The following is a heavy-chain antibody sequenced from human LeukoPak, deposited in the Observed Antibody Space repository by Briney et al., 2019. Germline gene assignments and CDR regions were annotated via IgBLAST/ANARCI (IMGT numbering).Heavy chain of an antibody. CDR2: IFQSGST. V-gene: IGHV4-30-2*01. J-gene: IGHJ4*02. Sequence: SETLSLTCAVSGGSIIRGDYSWSCIRQPPGKCLEWIGYIFQSGSTDYNPSLKSRVTISVDRSKNQFSLKLSFVTAADTAVYYCAREGDYDILTGYYFIDSWGQGTLVTVSS. CDR3: AREGDYDILTGYYFIDS. D-gene: IGHD3-9*01. CDR1: GGSIIRGDYS.